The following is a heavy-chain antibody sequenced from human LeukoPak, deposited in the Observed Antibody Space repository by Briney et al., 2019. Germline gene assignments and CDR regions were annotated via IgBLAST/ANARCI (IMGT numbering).Heavy chain of an antibody. Sequence: RASVKVSXKASGYTFTSYGISWVRQAPGQGLEWMGWISAYNGNTNYAQKLQGRVTMTTDTSTSTAYMELRSLRSDDTAVYYCARHPSTAPLSYFFDYWGQGTLVTVSS. V-gene: IGHV1-18*01. D-gene: IGHD2/OR15-2a*01. CDR2: ISAYNGNT. J-gene: IGHJ4*02. CDR1: GYTFTSYG. CDR3: ARHPSTAPLSYFFDY.